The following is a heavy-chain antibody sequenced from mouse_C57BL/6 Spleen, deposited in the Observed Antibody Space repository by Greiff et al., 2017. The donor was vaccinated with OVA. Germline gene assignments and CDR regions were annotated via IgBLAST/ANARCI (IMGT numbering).Heavy chain of an antibody. CDR2: INPSNGGT. CDR1: GYTFTSYW. Sequence: QVQLQQSGTELVKPGASVKLSCKASGYTFTSYWMHWVKQRPGQGLEWIGNINPSNGGTNYNEKFKSKATLTVDKSSSTAYMQLSSLTSEDSAVYYCARFGYGLHWYFDVWGTGTTVTVSS. J-gene: IGHJ1*03. CDR3: ARFGYGLHWYFDV. D-gene: IGHD2-2*01. V-gene: IGHV1-53*01.